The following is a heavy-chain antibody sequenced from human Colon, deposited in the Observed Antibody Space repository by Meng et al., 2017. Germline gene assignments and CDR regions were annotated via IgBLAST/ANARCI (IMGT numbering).Heavy chain of an antibody. J-gene: IGHJ4*02. CDR3: ARDNPTDYYDSSGYYFDY. D-gene: IGHD3-22*01. CDR1: GYTFTSYG. CDR2: ISAYNGNT. V-gene: IGHV1-18*01. Sequence: ASVTVSCKASGYTFTSYGISWVRQAPGQGLEWMGWISAYNGNTNYAQKLQGRVTMTTDTSTSTAYMELRSLRSDDTAVYYCARDNPTDYYDSSGYYFDYWGQGTLVTVSS.